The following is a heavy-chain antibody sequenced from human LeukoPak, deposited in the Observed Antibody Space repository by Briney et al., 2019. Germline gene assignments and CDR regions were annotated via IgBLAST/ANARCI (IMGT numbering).Heavy chain of an antibody. CDR1: GFTFSSYS. D-gene: IGHD4-17*01. V-gene: IGHV3-21*01. CDR2: ISSSSSYI. Sequence: GGALRLSCAASGFTFSSYSMNWVRQAAGKGLELVSSISSSSSYIYNADSVKGRFTISRDNAKNSLYLQMNSLRDEDTAVYYCARGTYGDQDIFDYWGQGALVTVSS. J-gene: IGHJ4*02. CDR3: ARGTYGDQDIFDY.